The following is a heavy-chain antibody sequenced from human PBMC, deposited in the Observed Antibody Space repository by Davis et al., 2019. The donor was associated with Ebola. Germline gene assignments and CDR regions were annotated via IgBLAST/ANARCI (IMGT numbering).Heavy chain of an antibody. J-gene: IGHJ5*02. CDR2: ITVTSNYT. V-gene: IGHV3-21*01. CDR3: ARRNWFDP. CDR1: GFTFSSYS. Sequence: GESLKIPCAASGFTFSSYSMNWVRQAPGKGLEWVSSITVTSNYTYYADPVKGRFTISRDNAKNSLYLQMNSLRAEDTAVYYCARRNWFDPWGQGTLVTVSS.